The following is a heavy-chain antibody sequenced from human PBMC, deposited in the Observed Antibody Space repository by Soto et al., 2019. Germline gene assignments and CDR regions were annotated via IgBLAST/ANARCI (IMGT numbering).Heavy chain of an antibody. CDR3: ARSRRRWNYFDY. CDR2: INHSGST. J-gene: IGHJ4*02. V-gene: IGHV4-34*01. Sequence: SETLSLTCAVYGGSFSGYYWSWIRQPPGKGLEWIGEINHSGSTNYNPSLKSRVTISVDTSKNQFSLKLSSVTAADTAVYYCARSRRRWNYFDYWGQGTLVTVSS. D-gene: IGHD2-15*01. CDR1: GGSFSGYY.